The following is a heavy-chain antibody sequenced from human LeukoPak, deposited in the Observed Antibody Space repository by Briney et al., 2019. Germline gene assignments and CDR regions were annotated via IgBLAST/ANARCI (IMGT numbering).Heavy chain of an antibody. CDR1: GYTFTSYA. J-gene: IGHJ4*02. V-gene: IGHV1-3*01. Sequence: GASVKVSCKASGYTFTSYAMHWVRQAPGQRLEWMGWINAGNGNTKYSQKFQGRVTITRDTSASTAYMELSSLRSEDTAVYYCARSLNAYYYDSSGYYYLVYWGQGTLVTVSS. D-gene: IGHD3-22*01. CDR2: INAGNGNT. CDR3: ARSLNAYYYDSSGYYYLVY.